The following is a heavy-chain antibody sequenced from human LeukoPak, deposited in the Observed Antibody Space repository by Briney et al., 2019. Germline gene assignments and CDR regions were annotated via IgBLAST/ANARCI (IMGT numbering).Heavy chain of an antibody. V-gene: IGHV3-30*02. J-gene: IGHJ4*02. D-gene: IGHD6-19*01. CDR3: AKDRGPPRRYSSGWYDGSFDY. CDR1: GFTFSTYG. Sequence: PGGSLRLSCAASGFTFSTYGMPWVRQAPGKGLEWVAFIRYDGSNEYYADSVKGRFTISRDNSKNTLYLQMNSLRAEDTAVYYCAKDRGPPRRYSSGWYDGSFDYWGQGTLVTVSS. CDR2: IRYDGSNE.